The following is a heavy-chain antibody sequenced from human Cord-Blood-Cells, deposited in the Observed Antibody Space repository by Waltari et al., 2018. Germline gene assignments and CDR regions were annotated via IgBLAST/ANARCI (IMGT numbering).Heavy chain of an antibody. J-gene: IGHJ4*02. CDR2: FDPEDGET. CDR1: GYTLTELS. Sequence: GQLVQSGAEVKTPGASVKASCNVSGYTLTELSMHCWRQAPGKGLEWMGGFDPEDGETIYAQKFQGRVTMTEDTSTDTAYMELSSLRSEDTAVYYCATLGGSYYFDYWGQGTLVTVSS. V-gene: IGHV1-24*01. D-gene: IGHD1-26*01. CDR3: ATLGGSYYFDY.